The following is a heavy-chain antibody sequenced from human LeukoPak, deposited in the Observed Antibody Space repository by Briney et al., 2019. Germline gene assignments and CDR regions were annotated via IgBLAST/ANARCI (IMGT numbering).Heavy chain of an antibody. J-gene: IGHJ6*02. D-gene: IGHD4-23*01. CDR3: ARDSINDYGGIYGMDV. Sequence: SETLSLTCTVSGGSISSYYWSWIRQPPGKGLEWIGYIYYSGSTNYNPSLKSRVTISVDTSKNQFSLKLSSVTAADTAVYYCARDSINDYGGIYGMDVWGQGTTVTVSS. CDR1: GGSISSYY. V-gene: IGHV4-59*01. CDR2: IYYSGST.